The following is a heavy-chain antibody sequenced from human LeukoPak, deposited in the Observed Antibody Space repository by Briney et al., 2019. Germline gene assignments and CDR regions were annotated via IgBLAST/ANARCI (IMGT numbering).Heavy chain of an antibody. CDR1: GFTFSSYS. CDR2: ISSSSSYI. V-gene: IGHV3-21*01. J-gene: IGHJ4*02. Sequence: GGSLRLSCAASGFTFSSYSMNWVRQAPGKGLEWVSSISSSSSYIYYADSVKGRFTISRDNSKNTLYLQMNSLRAEDTAVYYCARGHSSGWYDYWGQGTLVTVSS. CDR3: ARGHSSGWYDY. D-gene: IGHD6-19*01.